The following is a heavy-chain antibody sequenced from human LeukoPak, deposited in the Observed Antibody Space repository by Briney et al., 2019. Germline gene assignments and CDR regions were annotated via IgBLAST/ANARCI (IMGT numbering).Heavy chain of an antibody. J-gene: IGHJ6*02. V-gene: IGHV1-8*01. D-gene: IGHD3-16*02. CDR1: RYTFTSYD. CDR2: MNPNSSNT. CDR3: ARGFLGGVIVNYYYGMDV. Sequence: ASVKVSCKASRYTFTSYDINWVRQATGPGLEWMGWMNPNSSNTGYAQKFQGRVTMTRNTSISTAYMELSSLRSEDTAVYYCARGFLGGVIVNYYYGMDVWGQGTTVTVSS.